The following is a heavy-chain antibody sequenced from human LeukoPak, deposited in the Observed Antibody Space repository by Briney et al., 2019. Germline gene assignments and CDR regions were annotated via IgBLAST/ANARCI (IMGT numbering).Heavy chain of an antibody. Sequence: GGSLRLSCAASGFTFDDYTMHWVRQAPGKDLEWVSLISWDGGSTYYADSVKGRFTISRDNSKNSLYLQMNSLRAEDTALYYCAKDIRGSTSWYGLGYWGQGTLVTVSS. J-gene: IGHJ4*02. V-gene: IGHV3-43D*03. CDR3: AKDIRGSTSWYGLGY. CDR2: ISWDGGST. D-gene: IGHD6-13*01. CDR1: GFTFDDYT.